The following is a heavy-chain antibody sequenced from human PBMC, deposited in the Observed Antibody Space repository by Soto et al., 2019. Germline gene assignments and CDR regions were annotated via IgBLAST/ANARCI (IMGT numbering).Heavy chain of an antibody. J-gene: IGHJ4*02. CDR3: ARDIVDGPYSSSWSGLFDY. V-gene: IGHV1-69*01. Sequence: QVQLVQSGAEVKKPGSSVKVSCKASGGTFSSYAISWVRQAPGQGLEWMGGIIPIFGTANYAQKFQGRVTITADESTSTAYMELSSLRSEDTAVYYCARDIVDGPYSSSWSGLFDYWGQGTLVTVSS. CDR1: GGTFSSYA. CDR2: IIPIFGTA. D-gene: IGHD6-13*01.